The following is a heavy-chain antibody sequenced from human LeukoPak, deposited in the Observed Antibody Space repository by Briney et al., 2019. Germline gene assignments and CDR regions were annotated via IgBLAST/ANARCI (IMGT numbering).Heavy chain of an antibody. CDR2: ISAYNGNT. J-gene: IGHJ4*02. CDR3: ARERGGLIAAAGTYYFDY. CDR1: GYTFTSYG. V-gene: IGHV1-18*01. Sequence: GESLKISCKASGYTFTSYGISWVRQAPGQGLEWMGWISAYNGNTNYAQKLQGRVTMTTDTSTSTAYMELRSLRSDDTAVYYCARERGGLIAAAGTYYFDYWGQGTLVTVSS. D-gene: IGHD6-13*01.